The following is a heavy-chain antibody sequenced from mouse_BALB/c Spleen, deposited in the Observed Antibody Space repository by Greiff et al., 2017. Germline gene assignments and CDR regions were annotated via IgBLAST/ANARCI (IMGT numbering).Heavy chain of an antibody. V-gene: IGHV3-6*02. CDR2: ISYDGSN. CDR3: ARYDYEYFDY. D-gene: IGHD2-4*01. Sequence: DVKLQESGPGLVKPSQSLSLTCSVTGYSITSGYYWNWIRQFPGNKLEWMGYISYDGSNNYNPSLKNRISITRDTSKNQFFLKLNSVTTEDTATYYCARYDYEYFDYWGEGTTLTVSS. CDR1: GYSITSGYY. J-gene: IGHJ2*01.